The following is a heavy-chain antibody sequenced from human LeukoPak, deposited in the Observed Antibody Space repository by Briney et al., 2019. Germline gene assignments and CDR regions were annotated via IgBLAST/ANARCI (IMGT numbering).Heavy chain of an antibody. D-gene: IGHD6-19*01. V-gene: IGHV3-7*01. J-gene: IGHJ4*02. CDR3: ANSYSSGSFDY. Sequence: DSVKGRFTISRDSARNSLYLQMNSLRAEDTAVYYCANSYSSGSFDYWGQGTLVTVSS.